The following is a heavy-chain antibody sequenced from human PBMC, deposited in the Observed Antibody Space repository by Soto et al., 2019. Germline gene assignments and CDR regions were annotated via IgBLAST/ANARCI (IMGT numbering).Heavy chain of an antibody. CDR2: IYYSGST. CDR1: GGSISSGGYC. CDR3: ARDRHYYGMDV. V-gene: IGHV4-31*03. J-gene: IGHJ6*02. Sequence: VQLQESGPGLVKPSQTLSLTCTVSGGSISSGGYCWSWIRQHPGKGLEWIGYIYYSGSTYYNPSPKSRVTISVDTSKNQFSLKLSSVTAADTAVYYCARDRHYYGMDVWGQGTTVTVSS.